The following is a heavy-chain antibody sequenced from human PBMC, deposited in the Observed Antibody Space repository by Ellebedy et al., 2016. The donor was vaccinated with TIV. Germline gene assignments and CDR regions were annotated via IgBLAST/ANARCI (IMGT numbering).Heavy chain of an antibody. CDR3: ARSYGARTSGP. J-gene: IGHJ5*02. Sequence: PGGSLRLSCAVSGFTFSSYEMNWVRQAPGKGLEWVSYISGSASVTAYADSVKGRFTISRDNAMTSLYLKMNRLRVDDTSMYYCARSYGARTSGPWGQGTLVTVSS. D-gene: IGHD3-16*01. CDR2: ISGSASVT. CDR1: GFTFSSYE. V-gene: IGHV3-48*03.